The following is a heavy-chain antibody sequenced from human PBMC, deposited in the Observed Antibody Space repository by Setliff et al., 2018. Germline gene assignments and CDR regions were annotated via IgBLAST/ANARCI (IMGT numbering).Heavy chain of an antibody. CDR1: GDPFNAYG. CDR3: ARGPSPTVTPSRLIYFYHMDV. CDR2: IIPVLGMT. D-gene: IGHD4-17*01. Sequence: GASVKVSCKASGDPFNAYGVSWVRQAPGQGLEWMGAIIPVLGMTDYAQKFQGRLTITADQSTTTVYMELSSLRFDDTALYYCARGPSPTVTPSRLIYFYHMDVWGTGTTGT. J-gene: IGHJ6*03. V-gene: IGHV1-69*10.